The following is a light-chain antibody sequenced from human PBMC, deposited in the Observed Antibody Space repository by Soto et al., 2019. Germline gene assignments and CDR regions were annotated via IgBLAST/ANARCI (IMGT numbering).Light chain of an antibody. V-gene: IGKV1-39*01. CDR1: QSISSW. CDR3: QQSYSTLWT. Sequence: IQMTQSHSTLSASVGDRVTITCRASQSISSWVAWYQQKPGEAPNLLIFGASTLQSGVPSRFSGSGSGTDFTLTISSLQPEDFATYYCQQSYSTLWTFGQGTKVDIK. CDR2: GAS. J-gene: IGKJ1*01.